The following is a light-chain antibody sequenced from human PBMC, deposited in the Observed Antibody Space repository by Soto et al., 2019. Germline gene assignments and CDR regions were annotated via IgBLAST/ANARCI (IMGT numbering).Light chain of an antibody. CDR1: QSIRDP. Sequence: EIVMTQSPATLPVSPGGRATLSCRASQSIRDPLAWYQQKHGQAPRPXIHGASTRATGFRAMFSGSGAGTAFTLTISSLQSEDFSVDYCQQYNNSPWTFGQGTKVDIK. CDR2: GAS. J-gene: IGKJ1*01. CDR3: QQYNNSPWT. V-gene: IGKV3-15*01.